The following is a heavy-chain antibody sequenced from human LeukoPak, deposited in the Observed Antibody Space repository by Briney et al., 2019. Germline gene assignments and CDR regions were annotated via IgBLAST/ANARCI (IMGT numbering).Heavy chain of an antibody. CDR3: ARDVGAEERAFDI. Sequence: SETLSLTCTVSGGSISSSSYYWGWIRQPPGKGLEWIGSIYYSGSTYYNPSLKSRVTISVDTSKNQFSLKLSSVTAADTAVYYCARDVGAEERAFDIWGQGTMVTVSS. CDR1: GGSISSSSYY. D-gene: IGHD3-16*01. CDR2: IYYSGST. V-gene: IGHV4-39*07. J-gene: IGHJ3*02.